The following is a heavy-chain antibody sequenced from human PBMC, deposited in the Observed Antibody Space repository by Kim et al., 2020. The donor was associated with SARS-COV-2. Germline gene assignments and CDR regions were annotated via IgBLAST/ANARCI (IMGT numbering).Heavy chain of an antibody. J-gene: IGHJ6*02. CDR1: GFSLSTSGVG. CDR3: AHHIAVAHYYYYGMDV. Sequence: SGPTLVNPTQTLTLTCTFSGFSLSTSGVGVGWIRQPPGKALEWLALIYWDDDKRYSPSLKSRLTITKDTSKNQVVLTMTNMDPVDTATYYCAHHIAVAHYYYYGMDVWGQGTTVTVSS. CDR2: IYWDDDK. D-gene: IGHD6-19*01. V-gene: IGHV2-5*02.